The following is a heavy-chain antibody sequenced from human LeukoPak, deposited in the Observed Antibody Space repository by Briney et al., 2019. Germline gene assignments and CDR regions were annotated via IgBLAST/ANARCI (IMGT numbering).Heavy chain of an antibody. CDR1: GFTFTAYL. CDR3: VRESECYFDHSASFDY. Sequence: GRSLRLSCAASGFTFTAYLIHWVRQAPGKGLEWVAVMSSDGNAMFYADSVKGRFTISRDNSKNTLYLQMNSLRAEDTAVYYCVRESECYFDHSASFDYWGQGTLVTVSS. D-gene: IGHD3-22*01. CDR2: MSSDGNAM. V-gene: IGHV3-30-3*01. J-gene: IGHJ4*02.